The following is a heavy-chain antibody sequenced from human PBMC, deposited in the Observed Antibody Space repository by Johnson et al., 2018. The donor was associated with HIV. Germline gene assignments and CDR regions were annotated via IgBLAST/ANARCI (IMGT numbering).Heavy chain of an antibody. CDR2: ISSGGST. Sequence: EVQLVESGGGLIQPGGSLRLSCAASGFTVSSNYMSWVRQAPGKGLEWVSLISSGGSTYYADSVKGRFTISRDNAKKSLYLQMNSLRAEDTALYYCARGRGLGGPGSPGAFDIWGQGTMVTVSS. CDR3: ARGRGLGGPGSPGAFDI. D-gene: IGHD3-10*01. V-gene: IGHV3-53*01. J-gene: IGHJ3*02. CDR1: GFTVSSNY.